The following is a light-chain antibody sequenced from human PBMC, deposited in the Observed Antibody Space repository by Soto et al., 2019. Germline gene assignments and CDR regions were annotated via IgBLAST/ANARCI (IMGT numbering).Light chain of an antibody. J-gene: IGKJ4*01. CDR2: LGS. CDR1: QSLLHSNGYNY. V-gene: IGKV2-28*01. Sequence: DIVMTQSPLSLPVTPGEPASISCRSSQSLLHSNGYNYLDWYLQKPGQSPQLLVYLGSNRASGVPARFIGSGSGTDFTLKISRVEAEDVGVYYCMQALQTPLTFGGGTKVEIK. CDR3: MQALQTPLT.